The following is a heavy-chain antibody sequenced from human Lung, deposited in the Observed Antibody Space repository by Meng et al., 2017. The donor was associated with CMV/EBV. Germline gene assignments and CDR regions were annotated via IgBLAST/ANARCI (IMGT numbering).Heavy chain of an antibody. J-gene: IGHJ4*02. V-gene: IGHV1-18*01. Sequence: ASXXVSCKASGYTFTTYSITWVRQAPGRGLEWMGWISPYNGNTEYAQKFQGRVTMTTDTSTSTAYMEVRSLTSDDTAMYYCARGSWNYDFWGRGTLVTVSS. CDR1: GYTFTTYS. CDR3: ARGSWNYDF. D-gene: IGHD1-7*01. CDR2: ISPYNGNT.